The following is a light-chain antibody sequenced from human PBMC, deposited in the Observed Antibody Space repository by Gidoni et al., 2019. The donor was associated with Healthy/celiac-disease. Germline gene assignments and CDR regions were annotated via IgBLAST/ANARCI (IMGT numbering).Light chain of an antibody. Sequence: NQMTQSPYSLSASVGDRVTITCRARQGISNYFAWYQQKPGKVPKLLIYAASTLQSGVPSRFSGSGSGTDFTLTISSLQPEDVATYYCQQYNSASLTFGQGTKVEIK. V-gene: IGKV1-27*01. CDR2: AAS. J-gene: IGKJ1*01. CDR1: QGISNY. CDR3: QQYNSASLT.